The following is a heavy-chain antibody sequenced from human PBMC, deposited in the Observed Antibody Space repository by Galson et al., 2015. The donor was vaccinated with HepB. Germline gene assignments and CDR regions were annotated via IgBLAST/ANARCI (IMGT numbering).Heavy chain of an antibody. CDR1: GGTFSSYA. Sequence: SVKVSCKASGGTFSSYAISWVRQAPGQGLEWMGRIIPILGIANYAQKFQGRVTITADKSTSTAYMELSSLRSEDTAVYYCARRVYYYYGMDVWGQGTTVTVSS. J-gene: IGHJ6*02. V-gene: IGHV1-69*04. CDR2: IIPILGIA. CDR3: ARRVYYYYGMDV.